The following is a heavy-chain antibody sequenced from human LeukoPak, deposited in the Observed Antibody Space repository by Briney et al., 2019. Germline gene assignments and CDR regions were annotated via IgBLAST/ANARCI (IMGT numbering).Heavy chain of an antibody. J-gene: IGHJ4*02. CDR1: GGSISSGDYY. CDR2: IYYSGST. CDR3: AVLTGAADY. Sequence: SETLSLTCTVSGGSISSGDYYWGWIRQPPGKGLEWIGSIYYSGSTYYNPSLKSRVTVSVDTSSNQFSLKLSSVTAADTAVYYCAVLTGAADYWGQGTLVTVSS. V-gene: IGHV4-39*01. D-gene: IGHD2-8*01.